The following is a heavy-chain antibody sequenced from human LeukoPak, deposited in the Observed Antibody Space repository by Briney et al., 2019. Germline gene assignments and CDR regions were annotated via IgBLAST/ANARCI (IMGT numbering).Heavy chain of an antibody. CDR1: GGSISSSRYY. CDR2: IYYIGST. J-gene: IGHJ6*03. Sequence: SETLSPTCTVSGGSISSSRYYWGWIRQPPGKGLEWIGSIYYIGSTYYNPSLKSRVTISVDTSTNQFSLKLSSVTAADTAVYYCARVRSGTTWYYYYYMDVWGKGTTVTVSS. V-gene: IGHV4-39*07. D-gene: IGHD4-17*01. CDR3: ARVRSGTTWYYYYYMDV.